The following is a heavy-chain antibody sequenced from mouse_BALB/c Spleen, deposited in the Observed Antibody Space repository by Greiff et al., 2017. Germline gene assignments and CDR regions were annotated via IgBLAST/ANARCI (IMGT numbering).Heavy chain of an antibody. V-gene: IGHV1-9*01. CDR3: ARHPPTPPHYFDD. Sequence: VHLVESGAELMKPGASVKISCKATGYTFSSYWIEWVKQRPGHGLEWIGEILPGSGSTNYNEKFKGKATFTADTSSNTAYMQLSSLTSEDSAVYYCARHPPTPPHYFDDWGQGTTLTVAS. CDR1: GYTFSSYW. CDR2: ILPGSGST. J-gene: IGHJ2*01.